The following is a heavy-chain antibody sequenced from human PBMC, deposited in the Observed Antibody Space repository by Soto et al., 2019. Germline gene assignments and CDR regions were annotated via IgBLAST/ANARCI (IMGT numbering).Heavy chain of an antibody. CDR3: ASGTYYDALTGYYRNFYMDA. V-gene: IGHV4-39*01. D-gene: IGHD3-9*01. J-gene: IGHJ6*03. CDR2: ISNSGST. Sequence: PSETLSLTCTVSGGSISSSFYWGWIRQPPGKGLEWIGSISNSGSTYYNPSLKSRVSISVDTSRNQFSLKLTSVTAADTAVYYCASGTYYDALTGYYRNFYMDAWGKGNTVTVSS. CDR1: GGSISSSFY.